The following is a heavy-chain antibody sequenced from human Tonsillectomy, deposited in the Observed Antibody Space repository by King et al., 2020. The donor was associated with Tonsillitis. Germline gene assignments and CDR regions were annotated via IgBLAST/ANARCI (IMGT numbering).Heavy chain of an antibody. CDR1: GFTFSTYA. Sequence: VQLVESGGGLVQPGGSLRLSCAASGFTFSTYAMSWVRQAPGKGLEWVSAMSGSGASTYYVDSVRGRFTISRDNSKNTLYLEMNSLRAEDTAVYNCAKAMGYSYLYYFDYWGQGTLVTVSS. D-gene: IGHD5-18*01. CDR3: AKAMGYSYLYYFDY. J-gene: IGHJ4*02. CDR2: MSGSGAST. V-gene: IGHV3-23*04.